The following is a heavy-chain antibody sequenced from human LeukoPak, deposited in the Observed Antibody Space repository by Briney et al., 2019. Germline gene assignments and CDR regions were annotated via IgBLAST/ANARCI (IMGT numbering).Heavy chain of an antibody. V-gene: IGHV1-18*01. D-gene: IGHD5-24*01. J-gene: IGHJ4*02. CDR1: GYTFTSYG. CDR3: AGGSGYTPGGGPFDY. CDR2: ISAYNGNT. Sequence: ASVKVSCKASGYTFTSYGISWVRQAPGQGLEWMGWISAYNGNTNYAQKLQGRVTMTIDTSTSTAYMELRSLRSDDTAVYYGAGGSGYTPGGGPFDYWGQGTLVTVSS.